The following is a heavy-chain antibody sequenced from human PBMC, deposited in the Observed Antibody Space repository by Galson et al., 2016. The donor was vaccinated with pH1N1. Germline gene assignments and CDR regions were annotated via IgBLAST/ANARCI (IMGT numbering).Heavy chain of an antibody. Sequence: PALVKPTQTLTLTCTVSGFSLSTTGMCVSWIRRPPGKALEWLALIDWDDDKYYSTSLQTRLTISKDTSKNQVVLTMTNMDPVDTATYYCARLDYGDYSGYFEYWGQGTLVTVSS. J-gene: IGHJ4*02. CDR1: GFSLSTTGMC. D-gene: IGHD4-17*01. V-gene: IGHV2-70*01. CDR2: IDWDDDK. CDR3: ARLDYGDYSGYFEY.